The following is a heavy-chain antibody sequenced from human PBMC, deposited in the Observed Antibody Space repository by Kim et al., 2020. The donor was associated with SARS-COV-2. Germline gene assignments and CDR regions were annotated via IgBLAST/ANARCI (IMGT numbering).Heavy chain of an antibody. Sequence: GGSLRLSCAASGFTFSSYAMSWVRQAPGKGLEWVSAISGSGGSTYYADSVKGRFTISRDNSKNTLYLQMNSLRAEDTAVYYCACRIMITFGGVIGDDAFDIWGQGTMVTVSS. CDR1: GFTFSSYA. CDR3: ACRIMITFGGVIGDDAFDI. CDR2: ISGSGGST. V-gene: IGHV3-23*01. D-gene: IGHD3-16*02. J-gene: IGHJ3*02.